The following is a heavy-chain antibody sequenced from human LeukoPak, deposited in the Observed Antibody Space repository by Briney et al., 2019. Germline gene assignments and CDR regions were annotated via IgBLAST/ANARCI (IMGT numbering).Heavy chain of an antibody. CDR2: ISYSGST. J-gene: IGHJ4*02. Sequence: PSEPLSLTCTVSGGSINSYYWSWIRHPPGKGLEWIGYISYSGSTNYNPSLKSRVTISLDTSKTKFFLKLSSVTAADTALYYCTRGNANWGQGTLVTVSS. CDR3: TRGNAN. V-gene: IGHV4-59*01. CDR1: GGSINSYY.